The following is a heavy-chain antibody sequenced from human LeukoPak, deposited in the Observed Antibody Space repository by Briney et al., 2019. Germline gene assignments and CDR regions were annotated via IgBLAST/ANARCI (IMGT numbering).Heavy chain of an antibody. CDR3: ARVDLAAWFDY. V-gene: IGHV3-7*04. J-gene: IGHJ4*02. CDR1: GFTFSSYW. CDR2: IKQDGSEK. D-gene: IGHD6-25*01. Sequence: GGSLRLSCAASGFTFSSYWMSWVRQAPGKGLEWVANIKQDGSEKYYVDSVKGRFTISRDNAKNSLYLQMNSRRAEDTAVYYCARVDLAAWFDYWGQGTLVTVSS.